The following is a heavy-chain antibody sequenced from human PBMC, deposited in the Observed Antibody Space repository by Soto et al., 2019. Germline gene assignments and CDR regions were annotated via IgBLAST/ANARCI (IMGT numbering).Heavy chain of an antibody. J-gene: IGHJ4*02. CDR1: GGSISSSSYY. CDR2: IYYSGST. CDR3: ASTGYSSSGLHLDY. Sequence: QLQLQESGPGLVKPSETLSLTCTVSGGSISSSSYYWGWIRQPPGKGLEWIGSIYYSGSTYYNPSLKSRVTISVDTSKNQFSLKLSSVTAADTAVYYCASTGYSSSGLHLDYWGQGTLVTVSS. D-gene: IGHD6-6*01. V-gene: IGHV4-39*01.